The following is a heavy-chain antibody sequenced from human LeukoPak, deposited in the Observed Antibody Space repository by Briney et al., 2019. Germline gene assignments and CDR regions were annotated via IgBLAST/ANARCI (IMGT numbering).Heavy chain of an antibody. D-gene: IGHD5-12*01. Sequence: GGSLRLSCAASGFTFSSYAMSWVRQAPGKGLEWVSVISGSGGSTYYADSVKGRFTISRDKSKNTVYLQMNSLRGEDTAVYYCAKDRGYSGYSDAFDIWGQGTMVTVSS. J-gene: IGHJ3*02. V-gene: IGHV3-23*01. CDR2: ISGSGGST. CDR3: AKDRGYSGYSDAFDI. CDR1: GFTFSSYA.